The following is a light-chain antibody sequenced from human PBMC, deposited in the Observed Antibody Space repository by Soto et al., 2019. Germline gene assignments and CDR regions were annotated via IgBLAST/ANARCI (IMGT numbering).Light chain of an antibody. J-gene: IGKJ1*01. V-gene: IGKV1-39*01. CDR1: QSISSY. CDR2: AAC. Sequence: DIQMTQSPSSLSASVGDRVTITCRARQSISSYLNWYQQKPGKAPTRLIYAACSLQSSVPSRCIGSGSGTEFTLTISSLQPEDFATYYCQQSYSTPRTFGQGTKVDIK. CDR3: QQSYSTPRT.